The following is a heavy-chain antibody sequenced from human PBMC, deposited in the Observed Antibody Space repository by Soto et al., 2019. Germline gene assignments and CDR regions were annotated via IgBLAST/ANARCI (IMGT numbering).Heavy chain of an antibody. Sequence: EVQLVESGGGLVQPGGSLKLSCAASGFTFSGSAMHWVRQASGKGLEWVGRIRRKANSYATAYAASVKGRFTISRDDSRSTAYLQMTSQKTEDTAVYYCTRRTGSTRPYYYYGVDVWGQGTTVTASS. J-gene: IGHJ6*01. V-gene: IGHV3-73*01. CDR1: GFTFSGSA. D-gene: IGHD4-17*01. CDR3: TRRTGSTRPYYYYGVDV. CDR2: IRRKANSYAT.